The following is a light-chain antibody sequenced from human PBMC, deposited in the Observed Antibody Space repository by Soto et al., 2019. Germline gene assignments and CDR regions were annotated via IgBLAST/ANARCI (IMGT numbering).Light chain of an antibody. CDR3: GSYGGSYNLV. V-gene: IGLV2-11*01. CDR2: DVN. J-gene: IGLJ3*02. CDR1: RSDVGGYHY. Sequence: QSVLTQPRSVSGSPGQSVSISCTGTRSDVGGYHYVSWYQHHPGKAPELLIHDVNKRPSGVPDRCSGAKSGNTASLTISGLQAEDEAEYYCGSYGGSYNLVFGGGTKVTVL.